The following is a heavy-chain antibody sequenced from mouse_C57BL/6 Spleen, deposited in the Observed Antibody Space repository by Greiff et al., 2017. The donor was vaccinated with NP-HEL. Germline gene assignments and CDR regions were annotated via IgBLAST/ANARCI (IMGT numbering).Heavy chain of an antibody. Sequence: VQLQQPGAELVRPGSSVKLSCKASGYTFTSYWMDWVKQRPGQGLEWIGNIYPSDSETHYNQKFKDKATLTVDKSSSTAYMQLSSLTSEDSAVYYCARGGYYSNYVGYFDVWGTGTTVTVSS. D-gene: IGHD2-5*01. CDR3: ARGGYYSNYVGYFDV. V-gene: IGHV1-61*01. CDR1: GYTFTSYW. CDR2: IYPSDSET. J-gene: IGHJ1*03.